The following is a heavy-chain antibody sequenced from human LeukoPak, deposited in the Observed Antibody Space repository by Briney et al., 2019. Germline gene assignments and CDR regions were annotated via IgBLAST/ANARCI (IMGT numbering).Heavy chain of an antibody. Sequence: SETLPLTCTVSGDSISSSSYYWGWIRQPPGKRLEWIGTIYYSGSAYYYPSLKSRVTISVDTSKNQLSLKLSSVTAADTAVYYCAGGDGGYRSGREYYFDYWGRGTLVTVSS. D-gene: IGHD3-10*01. J-gene: IGHJ4*02. V-gene: IGHV4-39*01. CDR2: IYYSGSA. CDR1: GDSISSSSYY. CDR3: AGGDGGYRSGREYYFDY.